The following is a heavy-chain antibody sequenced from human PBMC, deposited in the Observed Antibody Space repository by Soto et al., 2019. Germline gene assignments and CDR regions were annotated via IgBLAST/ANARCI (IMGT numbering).Heavy chain of an antibody. V-gene: IGHV4-59*08. CDR1: GGSISSYY. CDR3: ARQPYDSTGYYYGA. D-gene: IGHD3-22*01. Sequence: SETLSLTCTVSGGSISSYYWSWIQQPPGKGLEWIGSMYYSGSTNYNPSLKSRVTVSVDTSKNHFSLKLTSVTAADTAMYYCARQPYDSTGYYYGAWGQGTLVTAPQ. J-gene: IGHJ5*02. CDR2: MYYSGST.